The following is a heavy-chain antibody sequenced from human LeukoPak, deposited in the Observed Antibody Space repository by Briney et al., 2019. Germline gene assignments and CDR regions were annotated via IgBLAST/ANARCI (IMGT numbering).Heavy chain of an antibody. CDR1: GYSISSGNY. CDR2: IYYSGST. D-gene: IGHD3-10*01. CDR3: ARAAMVRGVINYYYYYMDV. Sequence: SETLSLTCTVSGYSISSGNYWSWIRQPPGKGLEWIGYIYYSGSTNYNPSLKSRVTISVDTSKNQFSLKLSSVTAADTAVYYCARAAMVRGVINYYYYYMDVWGKGTTVTISS. V-gene: IGHV4-61*01. J-gene: IGHJ6*03.